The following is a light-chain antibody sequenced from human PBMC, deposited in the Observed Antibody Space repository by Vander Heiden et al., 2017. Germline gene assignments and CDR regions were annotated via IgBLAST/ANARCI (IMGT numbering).Light chain of an antibody. Sequence: QSVLTQPPSVSGAPGQRVTISFAGSSFNIGAGYDVPWYQQLPGTAPKLLIDGKNNRPSGVPDRFSGSKSGTSASLGITGLQAEDEADYYCQSYDSSLSEYVFGTGTKVTVL. J-gene: IGLJ1*01. CDR1: SFNIGAGYD. V-gene: IGLV1-40*01. CDR2: GKN. CDR3: QSYDSSLSEYV.